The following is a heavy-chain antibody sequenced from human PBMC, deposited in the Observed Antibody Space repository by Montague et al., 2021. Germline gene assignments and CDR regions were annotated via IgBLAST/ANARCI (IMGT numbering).Heavy chain of an antibody. CDR3: ARGAAY. CDR2: IKPDGSER. V-gene: IGHV3-7*04. Sequence: SLRLSCAASGFTFGNYWMSWVRQVPGKGLEWVANIKPDGSERYYVDSVKGRFTISRDNAKNSLNLQMNSLRDEDTAVYFCARGAAYWGQGTLVTVS. CDR1: GFTFGNYW. J-gene: IGHJ4*02.